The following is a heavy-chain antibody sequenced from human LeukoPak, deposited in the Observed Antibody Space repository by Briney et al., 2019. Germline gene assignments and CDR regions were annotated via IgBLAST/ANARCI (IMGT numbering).Heavy chain of an antibody. Sequence: ASVKVSSKASGYTFTGYYMHWVRQAPGQGLEWMGWINPNSGGTNYAQKFQGRVTMTRDTPISTAYMELSRLRSDDTAVYYCARVGVYSSGWYGTPGNWFDPWGQGTLVTVSS. D-gene: IGHD6-19*01. J-gene: IGHJ5*02. CDR2: INPNSGGT. CDR1: GYTFTGYY. V-gene: IGHV1-2*02. CDR3: ARVGVYSSGWYGTPGNWFDP.